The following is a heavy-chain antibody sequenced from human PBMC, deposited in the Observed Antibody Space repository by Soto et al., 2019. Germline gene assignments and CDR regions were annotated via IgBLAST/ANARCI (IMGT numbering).Heavy chain of an antibody. V-gene: IGHV4-31*03. J-gene: IGHJ4*02. CDR2: IYYSGST. D-gene: IGHD3-22*01. CDR1: GGSISSGGYY. Sequence: SETLSLTCTVSGGSISSGGYYWSWIRQHPGKGLEWIGYIYYSGSTYYNPSLKSRVTISVDTSKNQFSLKLSSVTAADTAVYYCARWGDSSGYSDYWGQGTLVTVSS. CDR3: ARWGDSSGYSDY.